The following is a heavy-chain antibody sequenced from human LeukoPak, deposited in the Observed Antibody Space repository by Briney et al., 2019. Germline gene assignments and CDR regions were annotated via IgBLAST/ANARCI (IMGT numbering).Heavy chain of an antibody. D-gene: IGHD3-3*01. J-gene: IGHJ4*02. CDR3: ARDVRDYDFWSGFDY. Sequence: GASVKVSCKASGYTFTGYYMHWVRQAPGQGLEWMGWINPNSGGTNYAQKFQGRVTITRDTSISTAYMELSRLRYDDTAVYYCARDVRDYDFWSGFDYWGQGTLVTVSS. V-gene: IGHV1-2*02. CDR2: INPNSGGT. CDR1: GYTFTGYY.